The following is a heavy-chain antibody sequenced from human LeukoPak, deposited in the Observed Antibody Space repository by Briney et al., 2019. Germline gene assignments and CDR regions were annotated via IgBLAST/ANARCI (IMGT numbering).Heavy chain of an antibody. CDR1: GGTFSSYA. CDR3: ARGPSSGSYLDY. CDR2: IIPIFGTA. V-gene: IGHV1-69*05. D-gene: IGHD1-26*01. J-gene: IGHJ4*02. Sequence: SVTVSCKASGGTFSSYAISWVRQAPGQGLEWMGGIIPIFGTANYAQKFQGRVTITTDESTSTAYMEPSSLRSEDTAVYYCARGPSSGSYLDYWGQGTLVTVSS.